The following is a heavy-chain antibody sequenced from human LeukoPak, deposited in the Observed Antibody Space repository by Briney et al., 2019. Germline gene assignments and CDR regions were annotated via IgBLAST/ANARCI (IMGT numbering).Heavy chain of an antibody. CDR2: MNPSGGTT. J-gene: IGHJ4*02. CDR3: AREGSTASGPPDY. Sequence: ASVKVSCKAAGYTFTNYYMHWVRQAPGQGLEWMGIMNPSGGTTIYAQKFLGRATMTTDTSTTTVYMELSSLRSEDTAVYYCAREGSTASGPPDYWGQGTLVTVSS. V-gene: IGHV1-46*01. D-gene: IGHD3-10*01. CDR1: GYTFTNYY.